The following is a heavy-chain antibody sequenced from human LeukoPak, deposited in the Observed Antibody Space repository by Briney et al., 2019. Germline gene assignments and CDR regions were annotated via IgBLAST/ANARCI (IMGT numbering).Heavy chain of an antibody. D-gene: IGHD4-17*01. CDR3: ARSYGDYVNFDY. Sequence: SVKVSCKASGGTFSSYAISWVRQAPGQGLEWMGGIIPIFGTANYAQKFQGRVTTTADESTSTAYMELSSLRSEDTAVYYCARSYGDYVNFDYWGQGTLVTVSS. CDR1: GGTFSSYA. J-gene: IGHJ4*02. V-gene: IGHV1-69*13. CDR2: IIPIFGTA.